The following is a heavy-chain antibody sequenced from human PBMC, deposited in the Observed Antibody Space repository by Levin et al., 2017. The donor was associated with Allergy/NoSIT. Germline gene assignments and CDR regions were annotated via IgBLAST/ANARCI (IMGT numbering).Heavy chain of an antibody. V-gene: IGHV3-23*01. J-gene: IGHJ4*02. D-gene: IGHD5-12*01. CDR2: ISLRGETT. CDR1: GFTFTRYI. CDR3: VKDVGGYSGYSHFEN. Sequence: TGGSLRLSCAGSGFTFTRYIMSWVRQAPGKGLEWVAAISLRGETTYYADSVRGRFSISRDDSEDTLDLQMDGLGVEDTAVYYCVKDVGGYSGYSHFENWGQGSLVTVSS.